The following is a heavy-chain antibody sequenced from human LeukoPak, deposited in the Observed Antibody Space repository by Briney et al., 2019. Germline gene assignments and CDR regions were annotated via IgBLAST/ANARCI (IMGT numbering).Heavy chain of an antibody. Sequence: PSETLSLTCTVSGGSISSYYWSWVRQPPGKGLEWIAYMYFNGGTDYNPSLKSRSTISLDTSKNQFSLKLNSVTAADTAVYYCARGPLRSVVVTTPHYWYFDLWGRGTLVAVSS. CDR3: ARGPLRSVVVTTPHYWYFDL. J-gene: IGHJ2*01. CDR1: GGSISSYY. V-gene: IGHV4-59*01. CDR2: MYFNGGT. D-gene: IGHD2-21*02.